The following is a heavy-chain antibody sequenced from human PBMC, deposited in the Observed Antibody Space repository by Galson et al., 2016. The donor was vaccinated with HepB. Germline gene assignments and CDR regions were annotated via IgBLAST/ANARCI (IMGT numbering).Heavy chain of an antibody. V-gene: IGHV3-21*04. CDR1: GLTFRSYT. CDR2: VSSSSAFR. Sequence: SLRLSCAVSGLTFRSYTMNWVRQAPGKGLEWVSFVSSSSAFRYYADSVKGRFTISRDNSKNTVYLQMNSLRAEDTAVYYCAREAAVAEAYNWFDPWGQGTLVTVSS. J-gene: IGHJ5*02. D-gene: IGHD6-19*01. CDR3: AREAAVAEAYNWFDP.